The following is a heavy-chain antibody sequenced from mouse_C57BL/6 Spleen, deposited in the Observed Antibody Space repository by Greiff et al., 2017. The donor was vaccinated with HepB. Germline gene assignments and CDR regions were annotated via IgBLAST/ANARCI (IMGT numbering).Heavy chain of an antibody. V-gene: IGHV3-6*01. Sequence: EVQLVESGPGLVKPSQSLSLTCSVTGYSITSGYYWNWIRQFPGNKLEWMGYISYDGSNNYNPSLKNRISITRDTSKNQFFLKLNSVTTEDTATYYCARDPPGRGFDYWGQGTTLTVSS. D-gene: IGHD4-1*01. CDR3: ARDPPGRGFDY. CDR2: ISYDGSN. CDR1: GYSITSGYY. J-gene: IGHJ2*01.